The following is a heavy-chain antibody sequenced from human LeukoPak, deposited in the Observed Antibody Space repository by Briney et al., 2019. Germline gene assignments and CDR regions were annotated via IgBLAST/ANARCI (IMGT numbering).Heavy chain of an antibody. CDR3: ARDRNYVDY. V-gene: IGHV4-34*01. J-gene: IGHJ4*02. Sequence: SSETLSLTCAVYGGSFSGYYWSWIRQPPGKGLEWIGEINHSGSTNYNPSLKSRVTISVDTSKNQFSLKLSSVTAADTAVYYCARDRNYVDYWGQGTLVTVSS. D-gene: IGHD1-14*01. CDR2: INHSGST. CDR1: GGSFSGYY.